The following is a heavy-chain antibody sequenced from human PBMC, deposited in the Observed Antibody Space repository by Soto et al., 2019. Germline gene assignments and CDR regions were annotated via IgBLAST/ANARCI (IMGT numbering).Heavy chain of an antibody. CDR2: INSDGSST. V-gene: IGHV3-74*01. Sequence: GSLRLSCAASGFTFSSYWMHWVRQAPGKGLVWVSRINSDGSSTSYADSVKGRFTISRDNAKNTLYLQMNSLRAEDTAVYYCARGVGPYYDFWSGYMNWFVPWGQGTLVTVSS. J-gene: IGHJ5*02. D-gene: IGHD3-3*01. CDR3: ARGVGPYYDFWSGYMNWFVP. CDR1: GFTFSSYW.